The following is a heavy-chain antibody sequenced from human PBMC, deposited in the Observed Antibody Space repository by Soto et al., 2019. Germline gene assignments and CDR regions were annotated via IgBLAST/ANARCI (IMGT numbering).Heavy chain of an antibody. CDR3: ARFIRRPAFDI. CDR2: IYYSGST. Sequence: QVQLQESGPGLMKPSQTLSLTCTVSGGSISSDDYYWSWIRQPPGKGLECIGYIYYSGSTYYNPSLKSRVTISVDTSKNQFSLKLRSVTAADTAVYYCARFIRRPAFDIWGQGTMVTVSS. CDR1: GGSISSDDYY. J-gene: IGHJ3*02. D-gene: IGHD3-16*02. V-gene: IGHV4-30-4*01.